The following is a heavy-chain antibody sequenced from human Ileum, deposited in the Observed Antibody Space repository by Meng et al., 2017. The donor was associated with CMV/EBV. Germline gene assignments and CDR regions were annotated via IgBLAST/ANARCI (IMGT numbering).Heavy chain of an antibody. Sequence: GSISSSSYYWGWIRQSPGKGLEWIGSIHYSGSTYYNPSLKSRVTISVDTSKNQFSLKLSSVTAADTAVYYCAGHSYSGNFLSYVDYWGPGTVVTVSS. CDR2: IHYSGST. D-gene: IGHD1-26*01. CDR3: AGHSYSGNFLSYVDY. CDR1: GSISSSSYY. J-gene: IGHJ4*02. V-gene: IGHV4-39*01.